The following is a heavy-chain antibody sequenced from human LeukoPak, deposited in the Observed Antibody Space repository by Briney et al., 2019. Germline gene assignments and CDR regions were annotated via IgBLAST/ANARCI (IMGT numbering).Heavy chain of an antibody. D-gene: IGHD1-26*01. CDR2: ISAYNGNT. J-gene: IGHJ4*02. CDR1: GYTFTSYG. V-gene: IGHV1-18*01. CDR3: ASTIVGATTRDY. Sequence: ASVKVSCKASGYTFTSYGISWVRQAPGQGLEWMGWISAYNGNTNYAQKLQGRVTMTTDTSTSTAYMELRGLRSDDPAVYYCASTIVGATTRDYWGQGTLVTVSS.